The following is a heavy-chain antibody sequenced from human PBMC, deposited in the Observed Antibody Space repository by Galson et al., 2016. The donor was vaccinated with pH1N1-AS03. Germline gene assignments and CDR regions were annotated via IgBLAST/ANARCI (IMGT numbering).Heavy chain of an antibody. CDR1: GFTFGDYY. CDR3: ARGWYDIWTGYLVDPFDY. Sequence: SLRLSCAASGFTFGDYYMSWIRQAPGKGLEWISCITSSGGSGRTIYYADSVKGRFTISRDNAKNSLYLQMNSLRADDTAGYFCARGWYDIWTGYLVDPFDYWGQGALVTVSS. CDR2: ITSSGGSGRTI. J-gene: IGHJ4*02. D-gene: IGHD3-9*01. V-gene: IGHV3-11*01.